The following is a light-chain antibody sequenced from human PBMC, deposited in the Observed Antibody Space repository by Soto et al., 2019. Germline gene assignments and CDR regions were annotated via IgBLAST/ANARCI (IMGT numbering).Light chain of an antibody. CDR2: GNS. V-gene: IGLV1-40*01. J-gene: IGLJ2*01. Sequence: QSVLTQPPSVSGAPGQRVTISCTGSSSNIGAGYDVHWYQQLPGTAPKLLIYGNSNRPSGVPDRFSGSKSGTSASLAITGVQAGDEADYYCQSYDSSLSAVVFGGATKLTVL. CDR3: QSYDSSLSAVV. CDR1: SSNIGAGYD.